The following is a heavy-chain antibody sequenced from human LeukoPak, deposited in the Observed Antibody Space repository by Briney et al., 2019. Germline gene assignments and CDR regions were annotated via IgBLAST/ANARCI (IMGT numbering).Heavy chain of an antibody. CDR2: ISGGGGST. Sequence: PGGSLRLSCAASGFTFTSYSMNWVRQAPGKGLEWVSTISGGGGSTYYADSVKGRFTISRDNARNTLYLQINSLRAEDSAVYYCTRDRTTITLFELWGQGTLVTVSS. CDR1: GFTFTSYS. V-gene: IGHV3-23*01. J-gene: IGHJ4*02. D-gene: IGHD4-11*01. CDR3: TRDRTTITLFEL.